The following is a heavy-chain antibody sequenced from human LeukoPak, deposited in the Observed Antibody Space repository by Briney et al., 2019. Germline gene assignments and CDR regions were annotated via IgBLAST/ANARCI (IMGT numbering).Heavy chain of an antibody. CDR3: AAYCSGGNCLDY. CDR1: GGSISRINW. J-gene: IGHJ4*02. V-gene: IGHV4-4*02. D-gene: IGHD2-15*01. CDR2: IYHTGST. Sequence: PSETLSLTCSVSGGSISRINWWNWVRQTPGKGLEWIGEIYHTGSTNYNPSLKSRITMSVDKPRNQFSLRLSSVTAADTAIYHCAAYCSGGNCLDYWGRGILVTVSS.